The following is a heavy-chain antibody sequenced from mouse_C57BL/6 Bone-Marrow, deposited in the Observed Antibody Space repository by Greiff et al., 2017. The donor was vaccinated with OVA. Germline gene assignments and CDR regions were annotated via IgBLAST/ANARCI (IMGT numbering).Heavy chain of an antibody. CDR3: ARESLYALDY. D-gene: IGHD6-2*01. CDR2: IYPSDSNA. J-gene: IGHJ2*01. V-gene: IGHV1-50*01. CDR1: GYTFTSYC. Sequence: QVQLQQPGAELVKPGASVKLSCKASGYTFTSYCMQWVKQRPGQGLEWIGEIYPSDSNAYYTAKFKGMATMTVDTSSSTAYMEISSLTSEDAAVYYGARESLYALDYWGQGTTLTVSS.